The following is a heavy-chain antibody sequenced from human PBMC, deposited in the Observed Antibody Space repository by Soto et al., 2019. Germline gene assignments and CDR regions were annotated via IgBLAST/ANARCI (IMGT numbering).Heavy chain of an antibody. V-gene: IGHV1-18*01. Sequence: ASVKVSCTASGYTFTSYGIIWVRQAPGQGLEWMGWISAYNGNTNYAQKLQGRVTMTTDTSTSTAYMELRSLRSDDTAVYYCARDRPTQYYDFLTGPWFNDYSSDMEAWGKGTTVTVS. CDR2: ISAYNGNT. J-gene: IGHJ6*03. CDR1: GYTFTSYG. D-gene: IGHD3-9*01. CDR3: ARDRPTQYYDFLTGPWFNDYSSDMEA.